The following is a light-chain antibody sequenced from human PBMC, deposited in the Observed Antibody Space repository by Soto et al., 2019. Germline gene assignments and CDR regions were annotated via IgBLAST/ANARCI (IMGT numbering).Light chain of an antibody. J-gene: IGKJ3*01. CDR3: QQYNNWPPKFT. CDR2: GAS. V-gene: IGKV3-15*01. Sequence: EIVMTQSPATLSVSPGERATLSCRASQRVSSNLAWYQQKPGQAPRLLIYGASTRATGIPARFSGSGSGTEFTLTISSLQSEDFAVYYCQQYNNWPPKFTFGPGTKVDIK. CDR1: QRVSSN.